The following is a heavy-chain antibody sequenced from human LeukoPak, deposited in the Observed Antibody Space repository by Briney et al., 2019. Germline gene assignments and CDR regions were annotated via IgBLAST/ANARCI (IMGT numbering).Heavy chain of an antibody. Sequence: SGTLSLTCAVSGGSISSSNWWSWVRQPPGKGLEWIGEIYHSGSTNYNPSLKSRVTISVDKSKNQFSLKPSSVTAADTAVYYCARLRIAVAGYFDYRGQGTLVTVSS. V-gene: IGHV4-4*02. CDR3: ARLRIAVAGYFDY. CDR1: GGSISSSNW. D-gene: IGHD6-19*01. J-gene: IGHJ4*02. CDR2: IYHSGST.